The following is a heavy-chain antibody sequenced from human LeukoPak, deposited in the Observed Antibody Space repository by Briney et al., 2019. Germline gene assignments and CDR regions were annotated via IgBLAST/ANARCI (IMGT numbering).Heavy chain of an antibody. J-gene: IGHJ4*02. Sequence: SETLSLTCTVSGGSISSYYWSWIRQPAGKGLEWIGRIYTSGSTNYNPSLKSRVTMSVDTSKNQFSLKLSSVTAADTAVYYCARGARLYYYDSSGCYYSYYFDYWGQGTLVTVSS. V-gene: IGHV4-4*07. CDR1: GGSISSYY. D-gene: IGHD3-22*01. CDR2: IYTSGST. CDR3: ARGARLYYYDSSGCYYSYYFDY.